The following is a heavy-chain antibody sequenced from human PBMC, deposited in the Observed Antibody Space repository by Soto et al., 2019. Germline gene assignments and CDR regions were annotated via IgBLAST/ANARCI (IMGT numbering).Heavy chain of an antibody. J-gene: IGHJ4*02. CDR2: IYYSGST. V-gene: IGHV4-61*01. CDR3: AKGLYYYDSSGYRVFDY. CDR1: GGSVSSGSYY. D-gene: IGHD3-22*01. Sequence: SETLSLTCTVSGGSVSSGSYYWSWIRQPPGKGLEWIGYIYYSGSTNYNPSLKSRVTISVDTSKNQFSLKLSSVTAADTAVYYCAKGLYYYDSSGYRVFDYWGQGALVTVSS.